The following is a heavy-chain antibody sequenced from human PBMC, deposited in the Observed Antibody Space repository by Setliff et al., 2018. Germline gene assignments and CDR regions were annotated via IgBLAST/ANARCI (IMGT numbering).Heavy chain of an antibody. CDR3: ARDRGSSWYGNYYYYYGMDV. J-gene: IGHJ6*02. CDR1: GGSISSDTYY. V-gene: IGHV4-39*07. D-gene: IGHD6-13*01. Sequence: SETLSLTCTVSGGSISSDTYYWGWIRQPPGKGLAWIGSIFHSGSTYYSPSLQSRVTISVDTPKNQFSLKLSSVTAADTAVYYCARDRGSSWYGNYYYYYGMDVWGQGTTVTVSS. CDR2: IFHSGST.